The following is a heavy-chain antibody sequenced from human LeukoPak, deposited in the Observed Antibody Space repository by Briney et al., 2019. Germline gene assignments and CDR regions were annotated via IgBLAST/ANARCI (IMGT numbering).Heavy chain of an antibody. D-gene: IGHD3-9*01. CDR3: ANLEIDILTGYRTYYFDY. J-gene: IGHJ4*02. CDR1: GFTFSSYW. V-gene: IGHV3-7*01. CDR2: IKQDGSEK. Sequence: GGSLRLSCAASGFTFSSYWMSWVRQAPGKGLEGVANIKQDGSEKYYVDSVKGRFTISRDNAKNSLYLQMNSLRAEDTAVYYCANLEIDILTGYRTYYFDYWGQGTLVTVSS.